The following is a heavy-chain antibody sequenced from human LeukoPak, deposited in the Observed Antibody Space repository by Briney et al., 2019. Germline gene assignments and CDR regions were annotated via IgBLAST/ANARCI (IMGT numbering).Heavy chain of an antibody. Sequence: SETLSLTCSVSFPVTNGFHWAWIRQPPGKGLEFMGYVHHTGTTYYYPSLNSRVTISVATSKYQFPLSLTSVTAADTAVYFCAKGIPFDFWGQGRLVTVHS. J-gene: IGHJ4*02. CDR3: AKGIPFDF. CDR1: FPVTNGFH. CDR2: VHHTGTT. D-gene: IGHD2-2*02. V-gene: IGHV4-38-2*02.